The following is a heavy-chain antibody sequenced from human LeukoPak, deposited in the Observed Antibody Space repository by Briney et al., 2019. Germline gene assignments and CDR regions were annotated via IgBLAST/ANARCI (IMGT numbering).Heavy chain of an antibody. CDR2: IYHSGST. J-gene: IGHJ4*02. CDR1: GGSITSGGYY. Sequence: PSETLSLTCTVSGGSITSGGYYWSWIRQHPGKGLEWIGYIYHSGSTYYNPSLKSRVTISVDTSKNQFSLKLSSVTAADTAVYYCARVLRPMASQYYFDYWGQGTLVTVSS. CDR3: ARVLRPMASQYYFDY. D-gene: IGHD3-10*01. V-gene: IGHV4-31*03.